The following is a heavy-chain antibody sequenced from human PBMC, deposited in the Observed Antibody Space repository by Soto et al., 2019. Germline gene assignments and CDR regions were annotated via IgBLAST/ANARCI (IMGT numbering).Heavy chain of an antibody. J-gene: IGHJ6*02. CDR2: IWYDGSNK. Sequence: VAVIWYDGSNKYYADSVKGRFTISRDNSKNTLYLQMNSLRAEDTAVYYCARGDYYDSSGYYLYYYYYGMDVWGQGTTVTVSS. V-gene: IGHV3-33*01. CDR3: ARGDYYDSSGYYLYYYYYGMDV. D-gene: IGHD3-22*01.